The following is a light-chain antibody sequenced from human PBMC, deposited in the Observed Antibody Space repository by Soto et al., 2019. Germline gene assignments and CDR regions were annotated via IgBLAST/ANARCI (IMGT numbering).Light chain of an antibody. J-gene: IGKJ4*01. CDR1: QDVSFW. V-gene: IGKV1D-12*01. CDR3: QQSNTFVT. Sequence: DIQMTQSPSSVSASVGDRVTITCRASQDVSFWLAWYQQKPGQAPKLLVYTATTLQTGVPSRFSGSGSGTHFTLTINGLQPEYFATYYCQQSNTFVTFGGGTRVEI. CDR2: TAT.